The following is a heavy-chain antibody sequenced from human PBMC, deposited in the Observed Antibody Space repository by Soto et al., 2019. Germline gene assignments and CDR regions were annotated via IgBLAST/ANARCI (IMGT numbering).Heavy chain of an antibody. CDR2: IKEDGSVT. J-gene: IGHJ3*01. Sequence: PGGSLRLSCAASGFTISPYWMTWVRQTPGQGLEFVANIKEDGSVTNYVDSVKGRFTISRDNAKNSLYLQMNSLRAEDTAVYYCGTDQWGGAFDLWGRGTTVTVSS. CDR1: GFTISPYW. D-gene: IGHD3-10*01. CDR3: GTDQWGGAFDL. V-gene: IGHV3-7*01.